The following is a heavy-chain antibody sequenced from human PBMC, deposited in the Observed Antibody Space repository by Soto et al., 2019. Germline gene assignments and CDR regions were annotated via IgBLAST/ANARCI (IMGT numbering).Heavy chain of an antibody. CDR3: AKESEESYSYYYYYGMDV. Sequence: PGWSLRLSCASSGFTFISYAMSWVRQAPGKGLEWVSAISGSGGSTYYADSVKGRFTISRDNSKNTLYLQMNSLRAEDTAVYYCAKESEESYSYYYYYGMDVWGQGTTVTVSS. J-gene: IGHJ6*02. V-gene: IGHV3-23*01. CDR2: ISGSGGST. D-gene: IGHD1-26*01. CDR1: GFTFISYA.